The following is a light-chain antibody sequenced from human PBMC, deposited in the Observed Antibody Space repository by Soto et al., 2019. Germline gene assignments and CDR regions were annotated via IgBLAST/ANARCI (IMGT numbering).Light chain of an antibody. CDR3: MQALQTPVYT. Sequence: DIVMTQSPLSLPVTPGEPASISCRSSQSLLHSNGYNYLDWYLQKPGQSPQLLIYLGSNRASGVAGRFSGSGSGTDFTLKISRVEAEDVGVYYCMQALQTPVYTFGQGTKLEIK. V-gene: IGKV2-28*01. J-gene: IGKJ2*01. CDR1: QSLLHSNGYNY. CDR2: LGS.